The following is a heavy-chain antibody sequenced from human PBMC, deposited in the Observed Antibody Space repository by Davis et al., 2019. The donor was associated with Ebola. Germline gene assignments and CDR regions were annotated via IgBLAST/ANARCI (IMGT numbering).Heavy chain of an antibody. Sequence: PGGSLRLSCAASGFTFSSYGMHWARQAPGKGLEWVAFIRYDGSNKYYADSVKGRFTISRDNSKNTLYLQINSLRAEDTAVYYCAKDHGLRSGSWYFDLWGRGTLVTVSS. CDR3: AKDHGLRSGSWYFDL. D-gene: IGHD3-10*01. V-gene: IGHV3-30*02. J-gene: IGHJ2*01. CDR2: IRYDGSNK. CDR1: GFTFSSYG.